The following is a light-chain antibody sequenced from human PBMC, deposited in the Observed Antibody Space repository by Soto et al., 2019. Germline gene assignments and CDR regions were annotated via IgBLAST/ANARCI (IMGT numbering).Light chain of an antibody. V-gene: IGKV1-39*01. J-gene: IGKJ5*01. CDR2: AAS. CDR3: QQSYSTPHT. CDR1: QTITTW. Sequence: DIRVTQSPPTLSASVGDRVTITCRASQTITTWMAWYQQKPGKAPKLLVYAASSLQSGVPSRFSGSGSGTDFTLTISSLQPEDFATYFCQQSYSTPHTFGQGTRLEIK.